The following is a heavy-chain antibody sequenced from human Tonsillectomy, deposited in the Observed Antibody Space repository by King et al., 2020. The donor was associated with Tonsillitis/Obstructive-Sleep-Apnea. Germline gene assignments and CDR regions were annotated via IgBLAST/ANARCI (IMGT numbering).Heavy chain of an antibody. J-gene: IGHJ4*02. V-gene: IGHV3-15*01. D-gene: IGHD3-3*01. CDR2: FNSKTDGGTT. CDR3: TTSPGITMVGVGFDY. Sequence: VQLVESGGGLVKPGGSLRLSCAASGFPFSSASMSWVRQVPGQGLEWVGRFNSKTDGGTTDYAAPVKGRFTISRDDSKNTLYLQMNSLKTEDTAVYYCTTSPGITMVGVGFDYWGQGTLVIVAS. CDR1: GFPFSSAS.